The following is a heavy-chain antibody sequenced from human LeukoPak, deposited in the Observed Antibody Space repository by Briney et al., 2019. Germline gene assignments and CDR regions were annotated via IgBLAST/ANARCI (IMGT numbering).Heavy chain of an antibody. CDR2: IGIRSSDT. CDR1: GFIFSSYS. J-gene: IGHJ3*02. D-gene: IGHD3-16*01. V-gene: IGHV3-21*05. Sequence: AGGSLRLSCAASGFIFSSYSMNWVRQAPGKWLEWVSYIGIRSSDTYYADSVKGRFTISRDNARNSLYLQMNTLRAEDTAIYYCARDHVWAFDIWGQGIMVTVSS. CDR3: ARDHVWAFDI.